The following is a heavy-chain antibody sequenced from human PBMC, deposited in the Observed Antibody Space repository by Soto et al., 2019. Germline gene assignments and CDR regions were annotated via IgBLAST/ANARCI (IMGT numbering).Heavy chain of an antibody. CDR1: GGSVSSGDFY. Sequence: PSETLSLTCTVSGGSVSSGDFYWSWIRQPPGKGLEWIGNIYYSGSTYYRPSLRSRVTISVDTSRNQFSLKLNSVTAADAAVYYCARGEDYYFRGGYYRLQNLFDPWGQGTLVTVSS. CDR3: ARGEDYYFRGGYYRLQNLFDP. J-gene: IGHJ5*02. CDR2: IYYSGST. D-gene: IGHD3-3*01. V-gene: IGHV4-61*08.